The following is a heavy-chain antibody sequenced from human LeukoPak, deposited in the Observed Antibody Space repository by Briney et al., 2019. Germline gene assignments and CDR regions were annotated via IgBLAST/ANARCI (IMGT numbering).Heavy chain of an antibody. CDR2: ISGSGGST. CDR3: AKDSWYSYGTGD. Sequence: GGSLRLSCEASGFTFRDHWMHWVRQAPGKGLEWVSAISGSGGSTYYADSVKGRFTISRDNSKNTLYLQMNSLRAEDTAVYYSAKDSWYSYGTGDWGQGTLVTVSS. J-gene: IGHJ4*02. D-gene: IGHD5-18*01. V-gene: IGHV3-23*01. CDR1: GFTFRDHW.